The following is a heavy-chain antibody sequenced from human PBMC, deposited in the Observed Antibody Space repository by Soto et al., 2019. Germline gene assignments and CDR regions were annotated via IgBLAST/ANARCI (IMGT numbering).Heavy chain of an antibody. V-gene: IGHV3-21*04. D-gene: IGHD3-22*01. J-gene: IGHJ4*02. CDR1: GFTFSSYG. Sequence: GGSLRLSCAASGFTFSSYGMHWVRQAPGKGLEWVSTISWNSGNIHYADSVKGRFTISRDNAKNSLYLQMNSLRAEDTAVYYCARYLNLRHSSGYYYYWGQGILVTVPQ. CDR2: ISWNSGNI. CDR3: ARYLNLRHSSGYYYY.